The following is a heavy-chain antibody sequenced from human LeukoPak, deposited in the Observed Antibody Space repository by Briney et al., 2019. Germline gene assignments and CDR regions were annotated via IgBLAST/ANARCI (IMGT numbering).Heavy chain of an antibody. D-gene: IGHD3-22*01. CDR3: AKDRDTSGFDH. CDR2: ITGDAGRT. J-gene: IGHJ4*02. Sequence: GGALRLSCAASGFTFDDYAMHWVRQPPGKGLEWVSFITGDAGRTYYADSVKGRFAISRDNSKNSLYLQMNSLRTEDTALYYCAKDRDTSGFDHWGQGTLVTVSS. V-gene: IGHV3-43*02. CDR1: GFTFDDYA.